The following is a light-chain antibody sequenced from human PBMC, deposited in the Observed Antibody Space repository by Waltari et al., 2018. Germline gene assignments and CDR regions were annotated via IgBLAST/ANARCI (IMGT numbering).Light chain of an antibody. J-gene: IGKJ1*01. Sequence: IHMTQSPSSLSPSVGDTVTITCRASQGISSYLNWFQQKPGKAPKLLIYAASSLESGVPSRFSGSGAGKEFTLTISSLQHEDVAAYYCLQHNSYPWTFGQGTKVEIK. CDR2: AAS. V-gene: IGKV1-17*01. CDR1: QGISSY. CDR3: LQHNSYPWT.